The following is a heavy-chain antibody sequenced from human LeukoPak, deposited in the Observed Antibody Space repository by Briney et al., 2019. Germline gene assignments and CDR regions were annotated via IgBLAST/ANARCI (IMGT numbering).Heavy chain of an antibody. CDR1: GFTLTDY. CDR3: ARADSVPAGDYHYWYMDV. Sequence: GASVKVSCKASGFTLTDYIHWVRQDPRQGLQWMGWLKPNSGDTDYAQKFQGRVTMTRDTSISTVYMELSSLRSDDTAVYYCARADSVPAGDYHYWYMDVWGKGTTVTVSS. V-gene: IGHV1-2*02. CDR2: LKPNSGDT. J-gene: IGHJ6*03. D-gene: IGHD2-2*01.